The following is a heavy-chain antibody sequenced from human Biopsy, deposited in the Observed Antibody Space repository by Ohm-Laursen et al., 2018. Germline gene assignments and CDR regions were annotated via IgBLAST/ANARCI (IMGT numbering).Heavy chain of an antibody. D-gene: IGHD3-22*01. CDR2: TFYRGST. Sequence: SETLSLTCTVSGGSISNNNYYWGWIRQPPGKGLEWIGSTFYRGSTHYKPSLKRRVNISVDTSKNQFSLKLNSVTAADTAVYYCARDYDTSGYYYVSWGQGTLVTVSS. CDR1: GGSISNNNYY. CDR3: ARDYDTSGYYYVS. J-gene: IGHJ5*02. V-gene: IGHV4-39*01.